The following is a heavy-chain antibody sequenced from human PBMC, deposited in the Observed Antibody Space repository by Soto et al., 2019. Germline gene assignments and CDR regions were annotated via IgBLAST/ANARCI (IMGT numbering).Heavy chain of an antibody. Sequence: QVQLVQSGAEVKKPGASVKVSCKASGYTFTSYGISWVRQAPGQGLEWMGWISAYNGNTNYAQKLQGRVTMTTDTATSTAYMELRSLRADDTAVYYCASPVGDLWSGYAQAPNYYYYGMDVWGQGTTVTVSS. V-gene: IGHV1-18*01. J-gene: IGHJ6*02. D-gene: IGHD3-3*01. CDR2: ISAYNGNT. CDR1: GYTFTSYG. CDR3: ASPVGDLWSGYAQAPNYYYYGMDV.